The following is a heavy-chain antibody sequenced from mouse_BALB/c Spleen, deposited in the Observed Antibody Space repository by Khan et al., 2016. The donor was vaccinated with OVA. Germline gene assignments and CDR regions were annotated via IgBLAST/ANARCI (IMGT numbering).Heavy chain of an antibody. CDR2: ISTYYGDA. CDR1: GYTFTDFT. J-gene: IGHJ3*01. Sequence: QVRLQQSGAELVRPGVSVKISCKGSGYTFTDFTMHWVKQSHAMSLEWIGVISTYYGDANYNQKFKDKATMTVDKSSNTAYMDLARLTSEDSAIYNCARGGGGDRFLYWGQGTLVTVSA. CDR3: ARGGGGDRFLY. V-gene: IGHV1S137*01.